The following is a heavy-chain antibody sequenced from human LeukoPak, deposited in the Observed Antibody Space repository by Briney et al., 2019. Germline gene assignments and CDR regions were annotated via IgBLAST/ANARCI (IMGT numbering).Heavy chain of an antibody. CDR2: ISSSSSYI. J-gene: IGHJ4*02. D-gene: IGHD4-17*01. Sequence: PGGSLRLSCAASGFTFSSYSMNWVRQAPGKGLEWVSSISSSSSYIYYADSVKGRFTISRDNAKNPLYLQMNSLRAEDTAVYYCARDLSRYGDYIDYWGQGTLVTVSS. V-gene: IGHV3-21*01. CDR1: GFTFSSYS. CDR3: ARDLSRYGDYIDY.